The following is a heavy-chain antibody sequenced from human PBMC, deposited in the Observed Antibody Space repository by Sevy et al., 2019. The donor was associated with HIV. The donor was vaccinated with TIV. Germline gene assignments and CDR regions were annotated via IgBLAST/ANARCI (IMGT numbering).Heavy chain of an antibody. CDR2: ISGSGDRT. Sequence: GGSLRLSCAASGFTFNNYAMTWVRQAPGKGLEWVSVISGSGDRTQYADSVKGRFTISRDNSKNTLYLQMNSLRAEDTAVYYCAKDRNGDYIGAFDFWGQGTMVTVSS. V-gene: IGHV3-23*01. J-gene: IGHJ3*01. D-gene: IGHD2-15*01. CDR3: AKDRNGDYIGAFDF. CDR1: GFTFNNYA.